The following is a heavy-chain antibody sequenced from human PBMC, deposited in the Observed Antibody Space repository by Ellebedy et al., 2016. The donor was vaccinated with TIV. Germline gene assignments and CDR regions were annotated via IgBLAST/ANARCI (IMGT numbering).Heavy chain of an antibody. CDR3: ARRVASTRSNYFDP. CDR2: IYYSGST. Sequence: SETLSLTXTVPGGSISSSSFHWGWIRQPPGKGLEWIGTIYYSGSTYDNPSLRSRVTMSVDTSKNQSSLKLSSVTAADTAVDYCARRVASTRSNYFDPWGQGTLVTVAS. J-gene: IGHJ4*02. V-gene: IGHV4-39*01. CDR1: GGSISSSSFH. D-gene: IGHD6-25*01.